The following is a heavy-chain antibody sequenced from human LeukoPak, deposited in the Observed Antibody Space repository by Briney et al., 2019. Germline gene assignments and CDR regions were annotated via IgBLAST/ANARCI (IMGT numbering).Heavy chain of an antibody. J-gene: IGHJ6*02. CDR3: ASGIVVDPYYYGMDV. D-gene: IGHD3-22*01. CDR1: GFTFSSYA. Sequence: GGSLRLSCAASGFTFSSYAISWVRQAPGQGLEWMGRIIPILGIANYAQKFQGRVTITADKSTSTAYMELSSLRSEDTAVYYCASGIVVDPYYYGMDVWGQGTTVTVSS. CDR2: IIPILGIA. V-gene: IGHV1-69*04.